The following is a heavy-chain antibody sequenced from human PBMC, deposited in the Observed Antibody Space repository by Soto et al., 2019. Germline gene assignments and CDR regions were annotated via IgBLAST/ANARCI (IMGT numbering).Heavy chain of an antibody. CDR1: GGSFSGYY. V-gene: IGHV4-34*01. CDR3: ARVGGYSYCSSTSCYYYYYYGMDV. D-gene: IGHD2-2*01. J-gene: IGHJ6*01. Sequence: QVQLQQWGAGLLKPSETLSLTCAVYGGSFSGYYWSWIRQPPGKGLEWIGEINHSGSTNYNPSLKSRVALSVDTSKNQFSLKLSSVTAADTAVYYCARVGGYSYCSSTSCYYYYYYGMDVLGQGTTVTVSS. CDR2: INHSGST.